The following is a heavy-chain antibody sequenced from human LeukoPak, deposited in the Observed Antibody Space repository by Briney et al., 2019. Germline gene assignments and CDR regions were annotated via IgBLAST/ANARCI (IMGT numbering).Heavy chain of an antibody. D-gene: IGHD1-1*01. CDR1: GFTFSSYS. CDR2: ISSSSSYI. CDR3: VRDREGRRPLYYFDY. J-gene: IGHJ4*02. Sequence: GGSLRLSCAASGFTFSSYSMNWVRQAPGKGLEWVSSISSSSSYIYYADSVKGRFTISRDNAKNSLYLQMNSLRAEDTAVYYCVRDREGRRPLYYFDYWGQGTLVTVSS. V-gene: IGHV3-21*01.